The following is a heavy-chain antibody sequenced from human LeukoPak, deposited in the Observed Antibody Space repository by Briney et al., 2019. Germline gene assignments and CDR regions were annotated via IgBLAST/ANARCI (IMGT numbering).Heavy chain of an antibody. CDR1: GFTVSSNY. CDR3: AKDPGGGWELLGNYDY. CDR2: ISWNSGSI. V-gene: IGHV3-9*01. D-gene: IGHD1-26*01. Sequence: GGSLRLSCAASGFTVSSNYMSWVRQAPGKGLEWVSGISWNSGSIGCADSVKGRFTISRDNAKNSLYLQMNSLRAEDTALYYCAKDPGGGWELLGNYDYWGQGTLVTVSS. J-gene: IGHJ4*02.